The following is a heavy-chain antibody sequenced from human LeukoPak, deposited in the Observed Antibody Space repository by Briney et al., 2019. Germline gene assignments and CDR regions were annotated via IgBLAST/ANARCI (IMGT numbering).Heavy chain of an antibody. CDR1: GYTFTDYY. J-gene: IGHJ4*02. CDR2: INPSDGST. Sequence: GASVKVSSKASGYTFTDYYIHWVRQAPGQGLEWMGRINPSDGSTNYAQKYQDRVTMTRDTSTRTVYMQLSSLRSDDTAVYYCARDVAREFDYWGQGTLVTVSS. V-gene: IGHV1-46*01. CDR3: ARDVAREFDY.